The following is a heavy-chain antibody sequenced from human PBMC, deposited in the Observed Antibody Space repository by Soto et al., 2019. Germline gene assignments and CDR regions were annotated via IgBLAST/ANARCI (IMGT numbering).Heavy chain of an antibody. Sequence: EVQLVESGGGLVQPGGSLRLSCSASGFIFSSYWMTWVRHAPGKGLEWVANVKQDGSEQHYVDSVKGRFTISRDNVKNTLYLQMASLRPEDTAVYYCAKDHWAAYSGYAIRNDLDVWGQGTTVTVSS. D-gene: IGHD5-12*01. V-gene: IGHV3-7*01. J-gene: IGHJ6*02. CDR1: GFIFSSYW. CDR2: VKQDGSEQ. CDR3: AKDHWAAYSGYAIRNDLDV.